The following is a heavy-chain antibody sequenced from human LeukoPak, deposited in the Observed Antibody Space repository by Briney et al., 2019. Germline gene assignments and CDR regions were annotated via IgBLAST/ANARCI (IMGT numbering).Heavy chain of an antibody. CDR3: AKDRRGSGIGAMDV. J-gene: IGHJ6*04. V-gene: IGHV3-23*01. Sequence: GGSLRLSCAASGFTVSSNYMSWVRQAPGKGLEWVSAISGSGGSTYYADSVKGRFAISRDNSKNTLYVQMNSLRAEDTAVYYCAKDRRGSGIGAMDVWGKGTTVTVSS. D-gene: IGHD3-10*01. CDR1: GFTVSSNY. CDR2: ISGSGGST.